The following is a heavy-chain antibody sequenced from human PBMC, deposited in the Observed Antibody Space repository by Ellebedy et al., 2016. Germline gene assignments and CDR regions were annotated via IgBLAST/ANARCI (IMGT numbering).Heavy chain of an antibody. CDR2: VLHDATEE. V-gene: IGHV3-30*04. J-gene: IGHJ5*02. CDR3: ARHARVPAS. D-gene: IGHD6-6*01. CDR1: GFTFSRYA. Sequence: GGSLRLSCATSGFTFSRYAIYWVRRAPGKGLEWVAAVLHDATEEYYADSVQGRFTISRDNSKNTLYLQMNGLRVEDTAVYYCARHARVPASWGPGTLVTVSS.